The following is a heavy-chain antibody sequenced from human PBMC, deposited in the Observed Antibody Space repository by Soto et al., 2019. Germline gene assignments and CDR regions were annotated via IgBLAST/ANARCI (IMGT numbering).Heavy chain of an antibody. V-gene: IGHV4-59*01. CDR1: GGSISSYY. Sequence: SETLSLTCTASGGSISSYYWGLIWQTPGKGLEWIGYIYYSGSTNYNPSLKSRVTISVDTSKNQFSLKLSSVTAADTAVYYCARRPPLSSPFLDYYYGMDVWGQGTTVTVSS. J-gene: IGHJ6*02. CDR2: IYYSGST. D-gene: IGHD3-3*01. CDR3: ARRPPLSSPFLDYYYGMDV.